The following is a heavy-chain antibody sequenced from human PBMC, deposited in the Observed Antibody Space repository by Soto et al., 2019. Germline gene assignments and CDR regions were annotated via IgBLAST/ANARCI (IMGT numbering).Heavy chain of an antibody. CDR1: GFSFSSYS. J-gene: IGHJ4*02. CDR2: STSTSSPT. CDR3: ARDYTDTSGRRGLQAY. V-gene: IGHV3-48*02. Sequence: GGSMRLCCAAWGFSFSSYSVTWARQAPGKWLEWISYSTSTSSPTYYADSVKGRFTTSRDNAKNSLYLQMNSLRDEATPMYYCARDYTDTSGRRGLQAYWGQGILVTVPS. D-gene: IGHD3-16*01.